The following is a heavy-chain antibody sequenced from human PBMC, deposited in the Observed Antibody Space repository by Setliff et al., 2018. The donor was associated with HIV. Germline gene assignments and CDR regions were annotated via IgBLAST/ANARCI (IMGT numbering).Heavy chain of an antibody. V-gene: IGHV1-18*01. D-gene: IGHD1-26*01. J-gene: IGHJ3*02. Sequence: VKVSCKASGYTFTNYGISWVRQAPGQGLEWMGWISAYNGNTNYAQKLQDRVTMTTDTSTSTAYMELRSLRSDDTAVHYCARILVGVDDAFDIWGQGTMVTVSS. CDR3: ARILVGVDDAFDI. CDR1: GYTFTNYG. CDR2: ISAYNGNT.